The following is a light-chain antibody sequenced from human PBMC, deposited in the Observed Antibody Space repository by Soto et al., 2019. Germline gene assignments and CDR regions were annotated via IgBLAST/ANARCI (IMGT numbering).Light chain of an antibody. CDR2: DVS. V-gene: IGLV2-14*01. CDR1: SSDVGGYNY. J-gene: IGLJ2*01. CDR3: SSYTSSSTPVV. Sequence: QSALTQPASLSGSPGQSITISCTGTSSDVGGYNYVSWYQQHPGKAPKLMIYDVSTRPSGVSNRFSGSKSGNTASLTISGLQAEDEADYYCSSYTSSSTPVVFGGGTKLTVL.